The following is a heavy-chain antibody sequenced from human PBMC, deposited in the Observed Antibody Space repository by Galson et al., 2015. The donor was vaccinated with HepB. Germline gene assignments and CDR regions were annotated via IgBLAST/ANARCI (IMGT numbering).Heavy chain of an antibody. J-gene: IGHJ4*02. D-gene: IGHD6-19*01. Sequence: SLRLSCAASGFTFSDYWMTWVRQAPGKGLEWVANIKPDGSQKYYVASVKGRFTISRDDSKNTLYLQMNSLKTEDTAVYYCTREAPVADFWGQGTLVTISS. CDR1: GFTFSDYW. CDR2: IKPDGSQK. V-gene: IGHV3-7*03. CDR3: TREAPVADF.